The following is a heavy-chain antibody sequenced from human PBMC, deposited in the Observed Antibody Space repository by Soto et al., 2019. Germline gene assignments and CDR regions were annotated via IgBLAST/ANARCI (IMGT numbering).Heavy chain of an antibody. CDR3: AKDLPDSGSYSCFDY. J-gene: IGHJ4*02. V-gene: IGHV3-33*06. Sequence: PGGSLRLSCAASGFSFSSYGMHWVRQTPGKGLEWVAVIWYDGTNEKYEDSVKGRFTISRDDSKNTLYLQMNSLRAEDTAVYYCAKDLPDSGSYSCFDYWGQGTLVTVSS. D-gene: IGHD1-26*01. CDR2: IWYDGTNE. CDR1: GFSFSSYG.